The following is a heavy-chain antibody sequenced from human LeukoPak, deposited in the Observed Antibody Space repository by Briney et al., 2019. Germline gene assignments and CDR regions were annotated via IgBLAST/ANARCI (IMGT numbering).Heavy chain of an antibody. CDR2: ISSSGNYI. D-gene: IGHD1-1*01. V-gene: IGHV3-21*01. CDR1: GFTFSVYS. CDR3: ARVVTVAWSERRPGYFYMDV. Sequence: GGSLRLSCAASGFTFSVYSMNWVRQAPGKGLEWVSSISSSGNYIYYADSLKGRFTISRDNAKNSLYLQMNSLRAEDTAVYYCARVVTVAWSERRPGYFYMDVWGKGTTVTVSS. J-gene: IGHJ6*03.